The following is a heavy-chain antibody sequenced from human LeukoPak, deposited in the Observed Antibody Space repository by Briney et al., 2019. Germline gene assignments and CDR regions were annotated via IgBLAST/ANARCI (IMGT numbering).Heavy chain of an antibody. Sequence: GGSLRLSCAASGFTFSRYWMTWVRQAPGRGLEWVASIKEDGSEKEYADSVKGRFTISRDNTKTSLYLQVNSLSAEDTAVYYCASFWAGYRGQGTLVTVSA. CDR2: IKEDGSEK. D-gene: IGHD6-19*01. J-gene: IGHJ4*02. V-gene: IGHV3-7*01. CDR1: GFTFSRYW. CDR3: ASFWAGY.